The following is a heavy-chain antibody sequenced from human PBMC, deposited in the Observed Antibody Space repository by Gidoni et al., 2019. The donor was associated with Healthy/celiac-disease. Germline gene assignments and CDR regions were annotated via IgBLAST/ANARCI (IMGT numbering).Heavy chain of an antibody. J-gene: IGHJ4*02. CDR2: IRSKAYCGTT. CDR3: TRDVWLRSY. D-gene: IGHD5-12*01. CDR1: GFTFGDYA. V-gene: IGHV3-49*05. Sequence: EVQLVESGGGLVKPGRSLRLPCTASGFTFGDYAMSWFRQAPGKGLGWVGFIRSKAYCGTTEYAASVKGRFTISRDDSKSIAYLQMNSLKTEDTAVYYCTRDVWLRSYWGQGTLVTVSS.